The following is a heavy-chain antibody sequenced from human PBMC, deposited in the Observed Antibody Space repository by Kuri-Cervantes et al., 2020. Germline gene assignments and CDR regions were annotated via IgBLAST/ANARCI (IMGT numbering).Heavy chain of an antibody. J-gene: IGHJ5*02. D-gene: IGHD3-16*01. CDR1: GGSISSGGYS. CDR2: IYHSGST. CDR3: ARSKLRFPFDP. Sequence: SETLSLTCAVSGGSISSGGYSWSWIRQPPGKGLEWIGYIYHSGSTYYNPSLKSRVTISVDTSKNQFSLKLSSVTAADTAVYYCARSKLRFPFDPWGQGTLVTVSS. V-gene: IGHV4-30-2*01.